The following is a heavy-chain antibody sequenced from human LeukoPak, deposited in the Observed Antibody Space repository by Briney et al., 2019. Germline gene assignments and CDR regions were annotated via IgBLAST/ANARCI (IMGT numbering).Heavy chain of an antibody. Sequence: ASVKVSGKASGYTFTSYAMHWVRQAPGQRLEWMGWINAGNDNTKYSQKFQGRDTITRDTSASTAYMELNSLRSEDTAVYYCARDLGYCTGGTCYPNWFDPWGQGTLVTVSS. V-gene: IGHV1-3*01. CDR2: INAGNDNT. CDR3: ARDLGYCTGGTCYPNWFDP. J-gene: IGHJ5*02. D-gene: IGHD2-15*01. CDR1: GYTFTSYA.